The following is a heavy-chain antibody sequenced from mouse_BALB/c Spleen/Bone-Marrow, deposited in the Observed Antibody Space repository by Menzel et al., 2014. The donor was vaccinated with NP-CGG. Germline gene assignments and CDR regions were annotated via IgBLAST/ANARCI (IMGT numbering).Heavy chain of an antibody. CDR3: ARDRGGYGNPRSFAY. D-gene: IGHD2-1*01. J-gene: IGHJ3*01. Sequence: EVKLMESGGGLVQPGGSLKLSCAASGFTFSSYGISWVRQTPDKRLELVATINSNGGSTYYPDSVKGRFTISRDNAKNTLYLKMSRLKSEDTAMYYCARDRGGYGNPRSFAYWGQGTLVTVSA. CDR1: GFTFSSYG. V-gene: IGHV5-6-3*01. CDR2: INSNGGST.